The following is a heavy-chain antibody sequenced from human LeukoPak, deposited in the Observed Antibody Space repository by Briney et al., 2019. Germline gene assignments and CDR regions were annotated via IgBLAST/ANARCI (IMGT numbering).Heavy chain of an antibody. CDR3: ARDMGWLQPLEYFQH. D-gene: IGHD5-24*01. CDR2: IYHSGST. Sequence: SETLSLTCAVSGYSISSGYHWGWIRQPPGKGLEWIGSIYHSGSTYHNPSLKSRVTITVDTSKNQFSLKLSSVTAADTAVYYCARDMGWLQPLEYFQHWGQGTLVTVSS. J-gene: IGHJ1*01. V-gene: IGHV4-38-2*02. CDR1: GYSISSGYH.